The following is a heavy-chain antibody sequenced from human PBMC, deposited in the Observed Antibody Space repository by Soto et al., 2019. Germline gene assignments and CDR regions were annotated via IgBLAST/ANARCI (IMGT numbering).Heavy chain of an antibody. V-gene: IGHV1-18*01. CDR3: AREGEMPYYYYGLDV. D-gene: IGHD3-16*01. J-gene: IGHJ6*02. CDR1: GYTFTSYG. Sequence: KSCRASVKVSCKASGYTFTSYGISWVRQAPGQGLEWMGWISAYNGNTNYAQKLQGRVTMTTDTSTSTVYMDLRSLRSDDTAVYYCAREGEMPYYYYGLDVWGQGTTVTVSS. CDR2: ISAYNGNT.